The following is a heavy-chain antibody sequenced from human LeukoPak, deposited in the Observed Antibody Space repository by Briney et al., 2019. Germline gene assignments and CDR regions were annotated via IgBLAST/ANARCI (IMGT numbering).Heavy chain of an antibody. D-gene: IGHD2-2*01. CDR3: AKGDVVVPAATFDY. CDR1: GFTFSSYA. J-gene: IGHJ4*02. Sequence: PGGSLRLSCAASGFTFSSYAMSWVRQAPGKGLEWVSAISGSGGSTYYADSMKGRFTISRDNSKNTLYLQMNSLRAEDTAVYYCAKGDVVVPAATFDYWGQGTLVTVSS. V-gene: IGHV3-23*01. CDR2: ISGSGGST.